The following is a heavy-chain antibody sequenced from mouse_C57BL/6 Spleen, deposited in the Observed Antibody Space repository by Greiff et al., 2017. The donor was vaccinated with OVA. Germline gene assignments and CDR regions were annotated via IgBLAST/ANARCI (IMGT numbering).Heavy chain of an antibody. J-gene: IGHJ3*01. CDR1: GYTFTSYW. D-gene: IGHD3-2*02. V-gene: IGHV1-55*01. CDR2: IYPGSGST. Sequence: QVQLKQPGAELVKPGASVKMSCKASGYTFTSYWITWVKQRPGQGLEWIGDIYPGSGSTNYNEKFKSKATLTVDTSSSTAYMQLSSLTSEDSAVYYCARSTAQALAWFAYWGQGTLVTVSA. CDR3: ARSTAQALAWFAY.